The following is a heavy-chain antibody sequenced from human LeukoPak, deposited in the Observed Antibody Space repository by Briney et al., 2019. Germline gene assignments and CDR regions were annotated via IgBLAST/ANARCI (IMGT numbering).Heavy chain of an antibody. Sequence: SETLSLTCAVYGGSFSSGYYWGWIRQPPGKGLEWIGSIYHSGSTYYNPSLKSRVTISVDTSKNQFSLKLSSVTAADTAVYYCARSGSGRTKYFQHWGQAPWSPSPQ. V-gene: IGHV4-38-2*01. J-gene: IGHJ1*01. D-gene: IGHD3-10*01. CDR2: IYHSGST. CDR3: ARSGSGRTKYFQH. CDR1: GGSFSSGYY.